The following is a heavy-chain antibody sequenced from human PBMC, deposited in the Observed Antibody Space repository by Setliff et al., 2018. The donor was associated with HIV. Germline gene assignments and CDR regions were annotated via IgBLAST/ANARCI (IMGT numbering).Heavy chain of an antibody. V-gene: IGHV1-18*01. CDR2: ISAYNGNT. D-gene: IGHD3-9*01. Sequence: ASVKVSCKASGYTFTSYGISWVRQAPGQGLEWMGWISAYNGNTNYAQKLQGRVTMTTDTSTSTAYMELRSLRADDTAVYYCAREIGITIVCGPEAGSCYFDYWGQGTLVTVSS. CDR1: GYTFTSYG. J-gene: IGHJ4*02. CDR3: AREIGITIVCGPEAGSCYFDY.